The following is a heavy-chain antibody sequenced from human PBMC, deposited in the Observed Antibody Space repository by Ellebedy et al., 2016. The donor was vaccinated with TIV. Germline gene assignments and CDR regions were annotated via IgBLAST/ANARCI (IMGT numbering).Heavy chain of an antibody. CDR3: ARIFWNGDYYYGVDV. J-gene: IGHJ6*02. Sequence: MPSETLSLTCTVSGGSISSGDYYWSWIRQPPGKGLEWIGYIYYSGSTNYNHSLKSRVTISVNTSKNQFSLKLSSVTAADTAVYYCARIFWNGDYYYGVDVWGQGTTVTVSS. D-gene: IGHD1-1*01. V-gene: IGHV4-61*08. CDR2: IYYSGST. CDR1: GGSISSGDYY.